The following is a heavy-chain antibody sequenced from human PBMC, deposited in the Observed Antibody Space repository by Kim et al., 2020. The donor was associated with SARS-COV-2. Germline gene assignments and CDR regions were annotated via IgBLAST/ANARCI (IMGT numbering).Heavy chain of an antibody. J-gene: IGHJ3*02. D-gene: IGHD2-15*01. CDR2: INPSGGST. V-gene: IGHV1-46*01. CDR1: GYTFTSYY. CDR3: ARSRLGYCSGGSCYPDAFDI. Sequence: ASVKVSCKASGYTFTSYYMHWVRQAPGQGLEWMGIINPSGGSTSYAQKFQGRVTMTRDTSTSTVYMELSSLRSEDTAVYYCARSRLGYCSGGSCYPDAFDIWGQGTMVTVSS.